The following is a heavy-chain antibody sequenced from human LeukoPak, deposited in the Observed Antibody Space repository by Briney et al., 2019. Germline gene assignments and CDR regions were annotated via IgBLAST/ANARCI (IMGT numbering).Heavy chain of an antibody. Sequence: GGSLRLSCAASGFTFNTYTMNWVRQAPGKGLEWVSSISSSSSYIYYADSLKGRFTISRDNAKNSLYLQMNSLRAEDTAAYYCASPYCSSTSCYAFDIWGQGTMVTVSS. V-gene: IGHV3-21*06. CDR3: ASPYCSSTSCYAFDI. CDR2: ISSSSSYI. J-gene: IGHJ3*02. CDR1: GFTFNTYT. D-gene: IGHD2-2*01.